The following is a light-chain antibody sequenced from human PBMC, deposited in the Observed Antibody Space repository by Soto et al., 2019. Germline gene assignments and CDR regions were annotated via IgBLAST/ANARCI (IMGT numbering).Light chain of an antibody. J-gene: IGKJ4*01. CDR3: QQRSYWAPELT. CDR1: QSVSSY. V-gene: IGKV3-11*01. CDR2: DAS. Sequence: EIVLTQSPATLSLSPGERATLSCRASQSVSSYLAWYQQKPGQAPRLLIYDASNRATGIPARFSGSGSGTDFTLTISSLEPEDFAVYYCQQRSYWAPELTFGGGTKVEIK.